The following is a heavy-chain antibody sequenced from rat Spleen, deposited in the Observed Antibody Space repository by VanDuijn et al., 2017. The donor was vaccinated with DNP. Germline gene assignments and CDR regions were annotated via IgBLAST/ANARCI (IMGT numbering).Heavy chain of an antibody. J-gene: IGHJ4*01. D-gene: IGHD1-12*01. CDR3: TRDSYAHDYAMDA. V-gene: IGHV2-6*01. CDR1: GFSLTTYS. Sequence: QVQLKESGPGLMQPSETLSLTCTVSGFSLTTYSVTWVRQPPGKGLEWIAAISSGGITFYNSALKSRLSISRDTSKTQVFLKMNSLQTEDTAIYFCTRDSYAHDYAMDAWGQGTSVTVSS. CDR2: ISSGGIT.